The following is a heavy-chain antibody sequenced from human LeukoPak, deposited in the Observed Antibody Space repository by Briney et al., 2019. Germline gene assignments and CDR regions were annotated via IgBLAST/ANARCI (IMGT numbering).Heavy chain of an antibody. V-gene: IGHV3-30*02. CDR2: IQNDGNNK. D-gene: IGHD3-16*01. CDR1: GFTFSSNG. J-gene: IGHJ4*02. CDR3: ARDWGTASLYLVN. Sequence: PAGSLRLSCAAPGFTFSSNGMHWVRQAPGKGLECVAFIQNDGNNKKYADSVKGRFAISRDNSKNTLYLQMNSLRAEDTAVYYCARDWGTASLYLVNWGQGTLLTVSS.